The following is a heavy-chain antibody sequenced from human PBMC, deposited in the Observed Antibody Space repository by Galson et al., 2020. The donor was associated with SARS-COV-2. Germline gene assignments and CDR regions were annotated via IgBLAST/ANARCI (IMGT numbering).Heavy chain of an antibody. CDR1: GDSITSGGFH. V-gene: IGHV4-31*03. CDR2: IYDSGST. Sequence: SETLSLTCTVSGDSITSGGFHWTWIRQLPGKGLEWIGFIYDSGSTYYNPSLKSRLSISIDTSKNQFSLRLNSVTAADAAVYYCARAASFMELWLRAPYFDHWGQGTLVAVSS. CDR3: ARAASFMELWLRAPYFDH. J-gene: IGHJ4*02. D-gene: IGHD5-12*01.